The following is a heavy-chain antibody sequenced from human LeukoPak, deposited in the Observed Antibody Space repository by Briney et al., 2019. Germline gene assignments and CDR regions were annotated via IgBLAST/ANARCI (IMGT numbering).Heavy chain of an antibody. CDR3: AKDMLNYYDSWSHYNPGAFDI. J-gene: IGHJ3*02. CDR1: GFTFRAFG. V-gene: IGHV3-23*01. Sequence: PGGSLRLSCAASGFTFRAFGMTWVRQAPGKGLEWVSVISDNSDTTYYADSVKGRFTISRDNSRDTLHLQMNSLRAEDTAVYYCAKDMLNYYDSWSHYNPGAFDIWGQGTMVTVSS. CDR2: ISDNSDTT. D-gene: IGHD3-10*01.